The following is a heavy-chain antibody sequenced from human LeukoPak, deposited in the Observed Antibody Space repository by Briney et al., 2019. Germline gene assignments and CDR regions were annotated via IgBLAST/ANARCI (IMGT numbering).Heavy chain of an antibody. V-gene: IGHV4-39*01. D-gene: IGHD6-13*01. CDR1: GGSISSSDNY. CDR3: ARGIRGLYYYSYYIDV. CDR2: SYYSGNN. Sequence: SETLSLTCTVSGGSISSSDNYWGWIRQPPGKGLEWIGNSYYSGNNYYSPSLKSRATISVDTSRNHFSLKLTSVTAADTAVYYCARGIRGLYYYSYYIDVWGKGTAVTVSS. J-gene: IGHJ6*03.